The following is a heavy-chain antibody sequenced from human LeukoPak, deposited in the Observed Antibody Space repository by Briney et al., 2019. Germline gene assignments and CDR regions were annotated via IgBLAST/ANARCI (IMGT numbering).Heavy chain of an antibody. D-gene: IGHD5-18*01. CDR1: GVSFSGYY. CDR2: IYYSGST. Sequence: PSETLSLTCAVYGVSFSGYYWSWIRQPPGKGLEWIGYIYYSGSTNYNPSLKSRVTISVDTSKNQFSLKLSSVTAADTAVYYCARTDTAMAHNDYWGQGTLVTVSS. J-gene: IGHJ4*02. CDR3: ARTDTAMAHNDY. V-gene: IGHV4-59*01.